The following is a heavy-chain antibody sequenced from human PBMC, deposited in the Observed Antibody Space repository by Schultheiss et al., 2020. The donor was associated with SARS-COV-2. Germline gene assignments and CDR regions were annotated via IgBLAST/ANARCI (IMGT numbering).Heavy chain of an antibody. D-gene: IGHD3-3*01. CDR1: GFTFSSYV. Sequence: GGSLRLSCAASGFTFSSYVMHWVRQAPGKGLEWVAIISYDGSNKYYADSVEGRFTISRDNFKNTLYLQMNSLGAEDTAVYYCASGFYDFWSGYYKDDYWGLGTLVTVSS. CDR3: ASGFYDFWSGYYKDDY. V-gene: IGHV3-30*04. J-gene: IGHJ4*02. CDR2: ISYDGSNK.